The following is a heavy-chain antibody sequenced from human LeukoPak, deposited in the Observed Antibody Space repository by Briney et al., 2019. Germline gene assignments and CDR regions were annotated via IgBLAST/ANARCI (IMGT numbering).Heavy chain of an antibody. CDR2: IIPILGTA. D-gene: IGHD3-3*01. V-gene: IGHV1-69*05. CDR3: SITLLEWFTFDI. Sequence: VASVKVSCKASGGTFSSYAISWVRQAPGQGLEWMGGIIPILGTANYAQKFQGRVTITTDESTSTAYMELSSLRSEDTAVYYCSITLLEWFTFDIWGQGTMVTVSS. CDR1: GGTFSSYA. J-gene: IGHJ3*02.